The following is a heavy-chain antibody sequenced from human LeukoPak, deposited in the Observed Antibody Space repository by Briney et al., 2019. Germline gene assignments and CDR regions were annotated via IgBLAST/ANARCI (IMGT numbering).Heavy chain of an antibody. V-gene: IGHV1-46*01. J-gene: IGHJ4*02. CDR3: ARAESVGSSGHDFDY. CDR1: GYTFTRYY. Sequence: ASVKVSCKASGYTFTRYYIHWVRQAPGQGLEWMGIINPSDGSTSYAQKFQGRVTTTRDMSTSTVYMELSSLRSEDTALYYCARAESVGSSGHDFDYWGQGTLVTVSS. CDR2: INPSDGST. D-gene: IGHD6-6*01.